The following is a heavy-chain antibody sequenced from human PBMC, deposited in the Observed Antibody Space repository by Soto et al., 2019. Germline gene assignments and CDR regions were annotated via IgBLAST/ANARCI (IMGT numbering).Heavy chain of an antibody. CDR2: IRQDDSEQ. CDR1: GFVFNTFW. J-gene: IGHJ4*02. D-gene: IGHD4-17*01. CDR3: ARASFYGDYYFDH. V-gene: IGHV3-7*01. Sequence: EVQLVESGGGLVQPGGSLRLSCAASGFVFNTFWMSWVRQAPGKGLEWVANIRQDDSEQFYVDSVKGRFTISRDNAKNSLYLQMNSLRAEDTAVYYCARASFYGDYYFDHRGQGTLVTVSS.